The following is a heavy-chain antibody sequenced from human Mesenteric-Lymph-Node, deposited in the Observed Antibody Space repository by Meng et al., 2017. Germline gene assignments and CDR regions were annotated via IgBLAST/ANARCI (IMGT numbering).Heavy chain of an antibody. Sequence: GESLKISCEVSGFTVSSHWMSWVRQAPGKGLEWVVNIKTDGNEKKYVGSVKGRFTISRDNAKNSLYLQMNSRRAEDTAVYYCAQFYAGYWGQGTLVTVSS. J-gene: IGHJ4*02. V-gene: IGHV3-7*01. CDR2: IKTDGNEK. CDR3: AQFYAGY. D-gene: IGHD5-24*01. CDR1: GFTVSSHW.